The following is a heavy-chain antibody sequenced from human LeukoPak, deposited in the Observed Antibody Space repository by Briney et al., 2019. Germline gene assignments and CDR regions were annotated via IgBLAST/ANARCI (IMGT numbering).Heavy chain of an antibody. CDR3: ARGHSYSSSWYYFDY. Sequence: ASVKVSCKASGYTFTSYYMHWVRQAPGQGLEWMGIINLSGGGTSYAQKFQGRVTMTRDTSTSKVYMELSSLRSEDTDVYYCARGHSYSSSWYYFDYWGQGTLVTVSS. CDR1: GYTFTSYY. D-gene: IGHD6-13*01. CDR2: INLSGGGT. V-gene: IGHV1-46*01. J-gene: IGHJ4*02.